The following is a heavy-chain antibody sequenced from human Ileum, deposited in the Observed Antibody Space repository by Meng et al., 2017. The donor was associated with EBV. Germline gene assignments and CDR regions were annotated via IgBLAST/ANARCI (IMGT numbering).Heavy chain of an antibody. Sequence: VQLQGSGPGLVKPSGTLSLTCAVSGDSVSGSDWWSWVRQPPGKGLEWIGEVYHDGATNYHPSLKSRVTISLDKSKNEVNLHLNSLTAADTAVYFCARSGPIVRGLDYWGQGTLVTVSS. CDR3: ARSGPIVRGLDY. CDR2: VYHDGAT. J-gene: IGHJ4*02. D-gene: IGHD3-10*01. V-gene: IGHV4-4*02. CDR1: GDSVSGSDW.